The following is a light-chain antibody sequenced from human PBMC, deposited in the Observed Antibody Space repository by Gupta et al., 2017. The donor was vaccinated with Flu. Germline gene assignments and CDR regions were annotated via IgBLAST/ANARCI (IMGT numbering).Light chain of an antibody. Sequence: DIVMTQSPDSLAVSLGERATINCKSSQSVLYSSNSKNYLAWYQHKPGQPPKVLIYWASTRESGVPDRFSGSGSGTDFTLTISNLQAEDVAVYYCQQVHATPPTFGQGTKVEIK. CDR1: QSVLYSSNSKNY. V-gene: IGKV4-1*01. CDR3: QQVHATPPT. J-gene: IGKJ1*01. CDR2: WAS.